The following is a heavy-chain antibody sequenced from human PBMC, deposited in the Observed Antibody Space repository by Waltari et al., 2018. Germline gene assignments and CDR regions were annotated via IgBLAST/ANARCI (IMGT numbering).Heavy chain of an antibody. CDR1: GFTVSSNY. CDR2: IYSGGST. Sequence: EVQLVESGGGLIQPGGSLRLSCAASGFTVSSNYMSRVRQAPGKGLEWVSVIYSGGSTYYADSVKGRCTISRDNSKNTLYLQMNSLRAEDTAVYYCARSPVADYGDYWGQGTLVTVSS. CDR3: ARSPVADYGDY. J-gene: IGHJ4*02. V-gene: IGHV3-53*01. D-gene: IGHD2-15*01.